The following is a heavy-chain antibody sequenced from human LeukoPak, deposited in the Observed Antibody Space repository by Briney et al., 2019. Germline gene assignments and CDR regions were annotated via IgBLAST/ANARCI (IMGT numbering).Heavy chain of an antibody. D-gene: IGHD3-22*01. Sequence: GGSLRLSCAASGFTFSDYYMSWIRQAPGKGLEWVSYISRSGSTIYYADSVKGRFTISRDNAKNSLYLQMHSLRAEDTAVYYCARNYYYDSSGPWTKTRPGAFDIWGQGTMVTVSS. CDR1: GFTFSDYY. CDR2: ISRSGSTI. CDR3: ARNYYYDSSGPWTKTRPGAFDI. J-gene: IGHJ3*02. V-gene: IGHV3-11*04.